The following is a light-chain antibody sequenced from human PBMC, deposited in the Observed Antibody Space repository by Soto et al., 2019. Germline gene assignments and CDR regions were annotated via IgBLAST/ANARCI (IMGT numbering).Light chain of an antibody. CDR2: GAS. CDR1: QTVSSTY. Sequence: EIVLTQSPGTLSLSPGERATLSCRASQTVSSTYIAWYQQSPGQPPRLLIYGASSRATGIPDRFSGSGSGTGFTLTISRLEPEDFAVYFCQQYGRSPPFTFGQGTKVEIK. CDR3: QQYGRSPPFT. J-gene: IGKJ2*01. V-gene: IGKV3-20*01.